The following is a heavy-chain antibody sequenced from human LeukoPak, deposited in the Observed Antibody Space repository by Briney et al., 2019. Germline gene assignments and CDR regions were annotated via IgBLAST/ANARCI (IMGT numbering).Heavy chain of an antibody. D-gene: IGHD2-15*01. CDR2: ITGSGVDT. J-gene: IGHJ4*02. CDR3: AKAPAGYCSGAICYPFDY. Sequence: PGGSLRLSCAASGLTLTSYAMSWVRQAPGKRLEWVPGITGSGVDTYHADSVKGRFTISRDNSKNTLYLQMNSLRAEDTAVYYCAKAPAGYCSGAICYPFDYWGQGTLVSVSS. CDR1: GLTLTSYA. V-gene: IGHV3-23*01.